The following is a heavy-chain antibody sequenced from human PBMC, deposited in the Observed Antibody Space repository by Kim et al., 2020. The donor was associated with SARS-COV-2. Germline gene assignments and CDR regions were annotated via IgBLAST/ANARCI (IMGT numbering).Heavy chain of an antibody. CDR3: ARVFNYDFWSGYPVFDP. CDR2: INAGNGNT. J-gene: IGHJ5*02. CDR1: GYTFTSYA. V-gene: IGHV1-3*01. Sequence: ASVKVSCKASGYTFTSYAMHWVRQAPGQRLEWMGWINAGNGNTKYSQKFQGRVTITRDTSASTAYMELSSLRSEDTAVYYCARVFNYDFWSGYPVFDPWGQGTLVTVSS. D-gene: IGHD3-3*01.